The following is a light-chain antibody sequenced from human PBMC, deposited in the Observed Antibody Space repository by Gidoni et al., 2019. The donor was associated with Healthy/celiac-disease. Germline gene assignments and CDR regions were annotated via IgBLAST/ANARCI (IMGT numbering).Light chain of an antibody. CDR1: SLRSYY. Sequence: SSELTQDPAVSVALGQTVRITCQGDSLRSYYASWYQQKPGQAPVLVIYGKNNRPSGIPDRFSGSSSGNTASLTITGAQAEGEADYYCNSRDSSGNHHVVFGGGTKLT. CDR3: NSRDSSGNHHVV. J-gene: IGLJ2*01. CDR2: GKN. V-gene: IGLV3-19*01.